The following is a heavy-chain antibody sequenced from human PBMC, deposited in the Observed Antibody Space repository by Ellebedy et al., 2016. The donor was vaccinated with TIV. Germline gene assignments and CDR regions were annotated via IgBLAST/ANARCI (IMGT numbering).Heavy chain of an antibody. D-gene: IGHD1/OR15-1a*01. CDR3: TTFPLPRGVEQLAEY. Sequence: PGGSLRLSCAVSRFTFTDFGMHWLRQAPGKGLECVGRIRKNSEGGTTEYAAPVKGRFIISRDDSKNTLSLQMNSLKTEDTAMYYCTTFPLPRGVEQLAEYWGQGTLVTVSS. J-gene: IGHJ4*02. V-gene: IGHV3-15*01. CDR2: IRKNSEGGTT. CDR1: RFTFTDFG.